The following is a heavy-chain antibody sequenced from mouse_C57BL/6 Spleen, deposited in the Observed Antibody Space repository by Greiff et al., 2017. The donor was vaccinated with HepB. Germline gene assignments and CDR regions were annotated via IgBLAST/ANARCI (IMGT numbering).Heavy chain of an antibody. CDR1: GFTFSSYG. CDR3: ARQGNGFYAMDY. V-gene: IGHV5-6*01. J-gene: IGHJ4*01. Sequence: EVKLQESGGDLGKPGGSLKLPCAASGFTFSSYGMSWVRQTPDKRLEWVATISSGGSYTYYPDSVKGRFTISRDNAKNTLYLQMSSLKSEDTAMYYCARQGNGFYAMDYWGQGTSVTVSS. CDR2: ISSGGSYT. D-gene: IGHD1-1*01.